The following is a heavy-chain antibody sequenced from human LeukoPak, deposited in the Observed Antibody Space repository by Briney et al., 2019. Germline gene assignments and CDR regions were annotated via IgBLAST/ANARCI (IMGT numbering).Heavy chain of an antibody. J-gene: IGHJ5*02. CDR3: ARDYYDSSGYYLGWFDP. Sequence: PSETLSLTCAVYGGSFSGYYWSWIRQPPGKGLEWIGEINHSGSTNYNPPLKSRVTISVDTSKNQFSLKLSSVTAADTAVYYCARDYYDSSGYYLGWFDPWGQGTLVTVSS. CDR1: GGSFSGYY. V-gene: IGHV4-34*01. CDR2: INHSGST. D-gene: IGHD3-22*01.